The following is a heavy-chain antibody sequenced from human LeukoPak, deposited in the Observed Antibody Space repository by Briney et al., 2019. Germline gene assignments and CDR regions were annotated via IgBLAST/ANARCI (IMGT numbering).Heavy chain of an antibody. D-gene: IGHD5-18*01. Sequence: SETLSLTCTVSGGSISSGDYYWSWIRQPPGKGLEWIGTTYYSGSTNYSPSLKSRVTISVDTSKNQFSLKLSSVTAADTAVYYCARRRGYSYGLYAFDIWGQGTMVTVSS. V-gene: IGHV4-61*08. CDR3: ARRRGYSYGLYAFDI. J-gene: IGHJ3*02. CDR1: GGSISSGDYY. CDR2: TYYSGST.